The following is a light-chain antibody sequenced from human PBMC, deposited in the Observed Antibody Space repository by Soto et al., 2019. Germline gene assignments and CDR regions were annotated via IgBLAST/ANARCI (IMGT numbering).Light chain of an antibody. V-gene: IGKV1-5*03. J-gene: IGKJ1*01. Sequence: DIQMTQSPSTLSASVGDRVTITCRASQSISSWLAWYQQKPGKAPKLLIYKASSLESGVPSRFSGSGSGTEFTLTISSLQPDDFATYYCQQDNSIPRTFGQGTKVEIK. CDR2: KAS. CDR3: QQDNSIPRT. CDR1: QSISSW.